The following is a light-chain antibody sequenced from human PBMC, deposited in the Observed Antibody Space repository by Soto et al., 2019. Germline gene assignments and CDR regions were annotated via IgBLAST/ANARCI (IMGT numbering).Light chain of an antibody. CDR3: QQYGSSPWT. CDR1: QSVSRNF. V-gene: IGKV3-20*01. Sequence: EIVLTQSPGTLSLSPGARATLSCRASQSVSRNFLAWYRQKPGQAPRLLIYGASNRATDTPDRFSGSGSGADFSLTISRLEPEDFAVYYCQQYGSSPWTFGQGTKVDI. J-gene: IGKJ1*01. CDR2: GAS.